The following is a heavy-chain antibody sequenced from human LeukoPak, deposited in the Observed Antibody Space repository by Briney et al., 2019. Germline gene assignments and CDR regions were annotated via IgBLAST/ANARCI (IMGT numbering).Heavy chain of an antibody. D-gene: IGHD6-6*01. Sequence: GGSLRLSCAASGFSFNRHGMHWVRQAPGKGLEWVAVISDDGSNKYFGDPVKGRFTISRDNSKNTLYLQVDSLRVEDTAVYYCARDPGSSSWSFDPYNMDVCGQGTTVIVSS. CDR2: ISDDGSNK. CDR3: ARDPGSSSWSFDPYNMDV. CDR1: GFSFNRHG. J-gene: IGHJ6*02. V-gene: IGHV3-30*03.